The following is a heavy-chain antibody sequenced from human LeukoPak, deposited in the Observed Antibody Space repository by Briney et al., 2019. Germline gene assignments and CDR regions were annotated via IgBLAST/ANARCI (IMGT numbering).Heavy chain of an antibody. CDR3: ARGGYGDYYPYYYYYGMDV. D-gene: IGHD4-17*01. V-gene: IGHV3-48*03. J-gene: IGHJ6*02. Sequence: GGSLRLSCAASGFTFSSYEMNWVRQAPGXGLEWVSYISSSGSTIYYADSVKGRFTISRDNAKNSLYLQMNSLRAEDTAVYYCARGGYGDYYPYYYYYGMDVWGQGTTVTVSS. CDR1: GFTFSSYE. CDR2: ISSSGSTI.